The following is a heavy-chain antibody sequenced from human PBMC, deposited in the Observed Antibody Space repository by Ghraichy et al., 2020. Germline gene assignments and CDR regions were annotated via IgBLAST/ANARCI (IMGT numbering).Heavy chain of an antibody. V-gene: IGHV4-59*08. Sequence: SETLSLTCNVSGGSITSFYWSWIRQPPGKGLEWIAYIYNSGSTNSGSTNYNPSLKSRVTISVDTSKNQFSLKLSSVTAADTAVYYCARRADYGYWYFDLWGRGNMVTVSS. CDR3: ARRADYGYWYFDL. J-gene: IGHJ2*01. CDR2: IYNSGSTNSGST. D-gene: IGHD4-17*01. CDR1: GGSITSFY.